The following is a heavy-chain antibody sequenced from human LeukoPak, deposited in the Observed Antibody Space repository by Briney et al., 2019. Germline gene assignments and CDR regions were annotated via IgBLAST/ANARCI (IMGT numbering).Heavy chain of an antibody. V-gene: IGHV1-2*02. Sequence: VASVKVSCMASGYIFTFYFMHWVRQAPGQGLEWMGWINCNTGDTRYAEKFQGRVTMTRDTSINTVYMELSGLRSDDTAVYYCTKESKSVDIAGLGYWGQGSLVAVSS. D-gene: IGHD5-12*01. CDR2: INCNTGDT. J-gene: IGHJ4*02. CDR1: GYIFTFYF. CDR3: TKESKSVDIAGLGY.